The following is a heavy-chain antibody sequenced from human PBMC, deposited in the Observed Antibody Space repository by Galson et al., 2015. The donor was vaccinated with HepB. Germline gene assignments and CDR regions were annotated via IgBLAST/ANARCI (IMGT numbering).Heavy chain of an antibody. V-gene: IGHV1-46*04. CDR3: ARGGAGTTGWFDP. D-gene: IGHD1-7*01. CDR1: GYTFINYY. Sequence: SVKVSCKASGYTFINYYMHWVRQAPGQGLEWMGMINPRDSGTSYAQKLQGRVTMTRDTSTSTVYMELSSLRSEETAVYYCARGGAGTTGWFDPWGQGTLVTVSS. J-gene: IGHJ5*02. CDR2: INPRDSGT.